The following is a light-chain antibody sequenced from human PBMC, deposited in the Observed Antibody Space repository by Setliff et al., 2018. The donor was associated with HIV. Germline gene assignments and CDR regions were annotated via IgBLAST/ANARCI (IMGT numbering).Light chain of an antibody. Sequence: QSVLTQPASVSGSPGQSITISCNGTSGDVGRYNLVSWYQQQPGKPPKLMIYQASKLPSGVSNRCSGSKSGNTASLTISGLQAGDEADYYCCSTTGSNTYVFGTGTKVTVL. CDR3: CSTTGSNTYV. V-gene: IGLV2-23*01. CDR2: QAS. CDR1: SGDVGRYNL. J-gene: IGLJ1*01.